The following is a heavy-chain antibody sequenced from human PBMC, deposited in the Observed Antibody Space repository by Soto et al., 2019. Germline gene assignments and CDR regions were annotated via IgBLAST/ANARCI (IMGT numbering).Heavy chain of an antibody. CDR2: IYWNDDK. V-gene: IGHV2-5*01. D-gene: IGHD3-22*01. Sequence: QITLKESGPTLVKPTQTLTLTCTFSGFSLSTSGVGVGWIRQPPGKALEWLALIYWNDDKRYSPSLKSRLTITQDTSKNQVVLTMTNMDPVDTATYYCARSGYYFYYYGMDVWGQGTTVTVSS. CDR3: ARSGYYFYYYGMDV. J-gene: IGHJ6*02. CDR1: GFSLSTSGVG.